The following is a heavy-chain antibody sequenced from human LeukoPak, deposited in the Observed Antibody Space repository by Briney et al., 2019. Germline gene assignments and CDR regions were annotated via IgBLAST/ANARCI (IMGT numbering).Heavy chain of an antibody. CDR1: GFTFSSYG. CDR3: AKDLDGQQWLVPHFDH. Sequence: PGGSLRLSCAASGFTFSSYGMHWVRQAPGKGLEWVAVISYDGSNKYYADSVKGRFTISRDNSKNTLYLQMNSLRAEDTAVYYCAKDLDGQQWLVPHFDHWGQGTLVTVSS. D-gene: IGHD6-19*01. J-gene: IGHJ4*02. V-gene: IGHV3-30*18. CDR2: ISYDGSNK.